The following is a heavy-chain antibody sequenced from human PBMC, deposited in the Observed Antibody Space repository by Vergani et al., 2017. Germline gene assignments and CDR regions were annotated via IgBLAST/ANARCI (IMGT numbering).Heavy chain of an antibody. D-gene: IGHD4-17*01. CDR3: ATPQTVTTGGMEV. J-gene: IGHJ6*02. Sequence: EVQLVQSGAEVKKPGATMKISCPVSGYTFTDPYMHWVKQAPGKGLEWMGLVDPEDGETIYARKFKVTVTIAADTSTDTAHLELSSLRSEDTAVYYCATPQTVTTGGMEVWGQGTTVIVSS. CDR2: VDPEDGET. V-gene: IGHV1-69-2*01. CDR1: GYTFTDPY.